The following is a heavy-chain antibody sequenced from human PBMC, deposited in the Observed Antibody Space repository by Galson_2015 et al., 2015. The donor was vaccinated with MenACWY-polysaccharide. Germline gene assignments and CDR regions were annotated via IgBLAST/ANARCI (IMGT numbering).Heavy chain of an antibody. Sequence: SLRLSCAASGFTFSSYAMSWVRQAPGKGLEWVSAISGSGGSTYYADSVKGRFTISRDNSKNTLYLQMNSLRAEDTAVYYCAKDGPYYDFWSGYLYYMDVWGKGTTVTVSS. D-gene: IGHD3-3*01. CDR1: GFTFSSYA. CDR3: AKDGPYYDFWSGYLYYMDV. V-gene: IGHV3-23*01. J-gene: IGHJ6*03. CDR2: ISGSGGST.